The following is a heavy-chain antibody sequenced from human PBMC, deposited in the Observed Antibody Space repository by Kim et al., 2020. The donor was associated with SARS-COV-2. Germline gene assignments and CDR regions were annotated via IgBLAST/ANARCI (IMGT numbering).Heavy chain of an antibody. CDR1: GYTLTELS. J-gene: IGHJ5*02. CDR3: ATGRVAGPPAWFDP. D-gene: IGHD2-15*01. V-gene: IGHV1-24*01. CDR2: FDPEDGET. Sequence: ASVKVSCKVYGYTLTELSMHWVRQAPGKGLEWMGGFDPEDGETIYAQKFQGRVTMTEDTSTDTAYMELSSLRSEDTAVYYCATGRVAGPPAWFDPWGQGTLVTVSS.